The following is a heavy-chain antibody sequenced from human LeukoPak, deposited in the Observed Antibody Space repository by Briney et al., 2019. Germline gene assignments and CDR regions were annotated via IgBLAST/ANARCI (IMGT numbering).Heavy chain of an antibody. D-gene: IGHD2-15*01. CDR2: VYYSGST. J-gene: IGHJ4*02. V-gene: IGHV4-31*02. CDR3: TRLNCSVENCYTEY. CDR1: RGSPSGGGYY. Sequence: SETLSLTSVVSRGSPSGGGYYCSWIRQHPGKGLEWIGYVYYSGSTYYNPSLKSRLTISVDTSTNQFSLRLRSVTAADTDVYYYTRLNCSVENCYTEYWGQGTLVTVSS.